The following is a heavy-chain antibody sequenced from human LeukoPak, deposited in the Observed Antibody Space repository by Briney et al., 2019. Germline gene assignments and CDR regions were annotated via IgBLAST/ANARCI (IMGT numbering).Heavy chain of an antibody. V-gene: IGHV3-7*04. CDR3: VRGGGLLDY. D-gene: IGHD3-10*01. J-gene: IGHJ4*02. Sequence: GGSLRLSCAASGFIFSSSWMGWIRQAPGKGLEWVANISPDESEKYYVDPMKGRFSISRDNADNSLFLQMNSLRTEDAAVYYCVRGGGLLDYWGQGTLVTVSS. CDR1: GFIFSSSW. CDR2: ISPDESEK.